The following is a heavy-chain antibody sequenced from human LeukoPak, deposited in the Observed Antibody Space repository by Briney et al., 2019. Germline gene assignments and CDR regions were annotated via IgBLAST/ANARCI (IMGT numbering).Heavy chain of an antibody. J-gene: IGHJ4*02. CDR3: AILRTASSFDF. Sequence: SQTLSLTFAISGDSVSSKSAAWNWIRNSPSRGLEWLGGTYYRSKWYHEYAVSVKSRITINPDTSKNQFSLQLNSVTPEDTAIYYCAILRTASSFDFWGQGTLVTVSS. CDR1: GDSVSSKSAA. CDR2: TYYRSKWYH. D-gene: IGHD1-1*01. V-gene: IGHV6-1*01.